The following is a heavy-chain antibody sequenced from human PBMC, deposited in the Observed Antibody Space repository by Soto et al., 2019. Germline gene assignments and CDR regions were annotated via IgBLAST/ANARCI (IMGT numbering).Heavy chain of an antibody. J-gene: IGHJ5*02. CDR1: GFIFENFG. D-gene: IGHD1-26*01. V-gene: IGHV3-23*01. CDR2: ISGSGFKK. CDR3: AKNQGVELVPLATVDWFDP. Sequence: LRLSFAASGFIFENFGMSWVRQAPGKGLEWISSISGSGFKKYYADSVKGRFTISRDNSKSTVYLELNNLSAEDTAVYHCAKNQGVELVPLATVDWFDPWGQGSVVTVSS.